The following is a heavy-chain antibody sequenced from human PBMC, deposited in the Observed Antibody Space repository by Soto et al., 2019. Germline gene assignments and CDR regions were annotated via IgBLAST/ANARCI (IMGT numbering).Heavy chain of an antibody. CDR3: ARLGSYFDGSSYPF. D-gene: IGHD3-22*01. CDR2: IKTSGDAT. V-gene: IGHV1-2*02. Sequence: GGSVKDSFKGSRYTFTGHDLPCVRQAPGQGLKWIGWIKTSGDATKDARKFHGRFTMTRDTSTTTASLELHSLISDDTAVDFCARLGSYFDGSSYPFWGQGTLVTVSS. J-gene: IGHJ4*02. CDR1: RYTFTGHD.